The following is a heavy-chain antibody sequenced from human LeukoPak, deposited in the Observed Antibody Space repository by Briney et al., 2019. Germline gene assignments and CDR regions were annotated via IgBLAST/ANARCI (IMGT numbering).Heavy chain of an antibody. CDR1: GFTFSSYC. V-gene: IGHV3-21*01. J-gene: IGHJ1*01. CDR3: ARDPSNTVYNAEYFQH. Sequence: GGSLRLSCAASGFTFSSYCMNWVRQAPGKGLEWVSSISSSSSYIYYADSVKGRFTISRDNAKNSLYLQMNSLRAEDTAVYYCARDPSNTVYNAEYFQHWGQGTLVTVSS. CDR2: ISSSSSYI. D-gene: IGHD1-1*01.